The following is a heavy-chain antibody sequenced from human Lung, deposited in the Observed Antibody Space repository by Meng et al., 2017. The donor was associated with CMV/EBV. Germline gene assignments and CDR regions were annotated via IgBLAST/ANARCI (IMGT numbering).Heavy chain of an antibody. Sequence: SETLSPXXAVYGGSFSGYYWSWIRQPPGKGLEWIGEINHSGSTNYNPSLKSRVTISVDTSKNQFSPKLSSVTAADTAVYYCARGGYCSSTSCYKLYRNWFDPWGREXLVTVSS. CDR2: INHSGST. V-gene: IGHV4-34*01. D-gene: IGHD2-2*02. CDR1: GGSFSGYY. CDR3: ARGGYCSSTSCYKLYRNWFDP. J-gene: IGHJ5*02.